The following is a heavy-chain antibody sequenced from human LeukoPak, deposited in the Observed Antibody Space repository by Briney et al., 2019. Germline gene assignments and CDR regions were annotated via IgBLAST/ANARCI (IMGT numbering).Heavy chain of an antibody. CDR2: IKQDGSEK. V-gene: IGHV3-7*03. CDR1: GLIFRNYA. Sequence: GGSLRLSCVASGLIFRNYAMSWVRQAPGKGLEWVANIKQDGSEKYYVDSVKGRFTIFRDNAKNSLYLQMNSLRAEDTAVYYCARDGPGGQGTLVTVSS. J-gene: IGHJ4*02. CDR3: ARDGP.